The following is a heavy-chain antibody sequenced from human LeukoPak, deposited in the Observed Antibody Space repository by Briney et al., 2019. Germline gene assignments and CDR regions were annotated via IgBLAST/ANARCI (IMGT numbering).Heavy chain of an antibody. D-gene: IGHD6-13*01. J-gene: IGHJ4*02. V-gene: IGHV3-48*04. Sequence: PGGSLRLSCAASGFTFNTYGMHWVRQAPGKGLEWVSYISSSGSIIYYADSVKGRFTISRDNAKNSLYLQMNSLRAEDTAVYFCARRSWSFDYWGQGTLVTVSS. CDR1: GFTFNTYG. CDR3: ARRSWSFDY. CDR2: ISSSGSII.